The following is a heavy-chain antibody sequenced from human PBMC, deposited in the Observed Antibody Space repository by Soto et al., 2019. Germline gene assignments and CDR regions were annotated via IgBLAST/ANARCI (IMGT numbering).Heavy chain of an antibody. CDR1: GFTFSSYC. V-gene: IGHV3-48*01. Sequence: EVQLVESGGGLVQPGGSLRLSCAASGFTFSSYCMNWVRQAPGKGLECISYISSTSSTIHYADSVKGRFTISRDNAKNSLYLQMNSLRAEDTAVYYCARGYYDFWSAVVQHWGQGTLVTVSS. CDR3: ARGYYDFWSAVVQH. J-gene: IGHJ1*01. CDR2: ISSTSSTI. D-gene: IGHD3-3*01.